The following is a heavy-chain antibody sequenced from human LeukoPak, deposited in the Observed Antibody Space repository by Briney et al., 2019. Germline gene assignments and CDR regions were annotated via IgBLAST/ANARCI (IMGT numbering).Heavy chain of an antibody. D-gene: IGHD4-23*01. J-gene: IGHJ3*01. CDR2: IWYDGSNK. CDR1: GFTFSSYG. Sequence: GGSLRLSCAASGFTFSSYGMHWVRQAPGKGLEWVAVIWYDGSNKYYADSVKGRFTTSRDNSKNTLYLQMNSLRAEDTAVYYCARHDYHSNSDAFDVWGQGTMVTVSS. CDR3: ARHDYHSNSDAFDV. V-gene: IGHV3-33*01.